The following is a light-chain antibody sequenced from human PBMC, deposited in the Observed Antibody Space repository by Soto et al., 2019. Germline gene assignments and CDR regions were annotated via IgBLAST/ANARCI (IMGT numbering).Light chain of an antibody. CDR2: EVS. Sequence: QSALTQPASVSGSPGQSITISCTGTSSDVGGYNYVSWYQQHPGKAPKLRIYEVSNRPSGVSNRFSGSKSGNTASLTGSGLQAEDEADYYCTSYVGNDIWVFGGGTKLTVL. CDR3: TSYVGNDIWV. CDR1: SSDVGGYNY. J-gene: IGLJ3*02. V-gene: IGLV2-14*01.